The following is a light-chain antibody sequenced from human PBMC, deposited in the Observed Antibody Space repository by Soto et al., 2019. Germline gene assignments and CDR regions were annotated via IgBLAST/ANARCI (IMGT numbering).Light chain of an antibody. CDR2: KIS. J-gene: IGKJ1*01. CDR1: QSLVYSDGNTY. V-gene: IGKV2-24*01. Sequence: IVMTQTPLSSPVTLGQPASISCRSSQSLVYSDGNTYLSWLQQRPGQPTRLLIYKISNRLSGGPDRFSGSGAGTDFTLKIRRVEAEDVGLYYCMQATQFPWTFGQGTRVEIK. CDR3: MQATQFPWT.